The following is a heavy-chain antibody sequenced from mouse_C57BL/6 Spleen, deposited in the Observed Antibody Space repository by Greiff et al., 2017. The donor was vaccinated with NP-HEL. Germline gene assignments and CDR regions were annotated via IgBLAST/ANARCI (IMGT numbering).Heavy chain of an antibody. CDR1: GFSLTSYG. Sequence: QVQLKESGPGLVQPSQSLSITCTVSGFSLTSYGVHWVRQSPGKGLEWLGVIWSGGSTDYNAAFISRLSIGKDNSKSQVFFKMNSLQADDTAIYYCARKDYDGVSYYAMDYWGQGTSVTVSS. V-gene: IGHV2-2*01. CDR2: IWSGGST. CDR3: ARKDYDGVSYYAMDY. J-gene: IGHJ4*01. D-gene: IGHD2-4*01.